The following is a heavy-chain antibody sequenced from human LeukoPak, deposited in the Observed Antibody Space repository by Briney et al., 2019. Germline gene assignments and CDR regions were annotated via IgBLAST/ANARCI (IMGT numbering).Heavy chain of an antibody. Sequence: SETLSLTCAVYGGSFSGYYWSWIRQPPGKGLEWIGEINHSGSTNYNPSLKSRVTISVDTSKNQFSLKLSAVTAADSAVYYCARIRHQQQLVSDYWGQGTLVTVS. CDR3: ARIRHQQQLVSDY. CDR2: INHSGST. J-gene: IGHJ4*02. CDR1: GGSFSGYY. D-gene: IGHD6-13*01. V-gene: IGHV4-34*01.